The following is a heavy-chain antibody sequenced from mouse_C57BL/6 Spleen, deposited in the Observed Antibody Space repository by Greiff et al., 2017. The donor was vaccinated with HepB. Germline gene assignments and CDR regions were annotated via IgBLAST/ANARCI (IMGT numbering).Heavy chain of an antibody. Sequence: QVQLKQPGTELVKPGASVKLSCKASGYTFTSYWMHWVKQRPGQGLEWIGNINPSNGGTNYNEKFKSKATLTVDKSSSTAYMQLSSLTSEDSAVYYCARSATTVVAPYYAMDYWGQGTSVTVSS. V-gene: IGHV1-53*01. D-gene: IGHD1-1*01. CDR2: INPSNGGT. CDR3: ARSATTVVAPYYAMDY. J-gene: IGHJ4*01. CDR1: GYTFTSYW.